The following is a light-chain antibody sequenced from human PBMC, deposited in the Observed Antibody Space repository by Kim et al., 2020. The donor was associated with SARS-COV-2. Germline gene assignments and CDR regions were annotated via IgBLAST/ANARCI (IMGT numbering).Light chain of an antibody. CDR2: AAS. Sequence: DIVMTQSPDSLAVSLGERATINCKSSQSVLYSANNYSYLAWYQQKPGQPPQLLIYAASIRESGVPERISGSGSGTDFTLTISSLQTEDVAVYYCQQFYSTPWTFGQGTKVDIK. CDR3: QQFYSTPWT. J-gene: IGKJ1*01. CDR1: QSVLYSANNYSY. V-gene: IGKV4-1*01.